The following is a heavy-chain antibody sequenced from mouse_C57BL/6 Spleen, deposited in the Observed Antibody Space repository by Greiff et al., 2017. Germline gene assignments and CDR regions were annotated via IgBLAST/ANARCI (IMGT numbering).Heavy chain of an antibody. Sequence: QVQLQQPGAELVKPGASVKLSCKASGYTFTSYWMQWVKQRPGQGLEWIGEIDPSDSYTNYNQKFKGKATLTVDTSSSTAYMQLSSLTSEDSAVYYCARRALSPFDYWGQGTTLTVSS. D-gene: IGHD1-1*02. CDR3: ARRALSPFDY. J-gene: IGHJ2*01. CDR1: GYTFTSYW. CDR2: IDPSDSYT. V-gene: IGHV1-50*01.